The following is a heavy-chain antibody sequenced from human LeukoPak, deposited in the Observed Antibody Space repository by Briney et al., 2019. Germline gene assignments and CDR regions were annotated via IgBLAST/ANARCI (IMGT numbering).Heavy chain of an antibody. Sequence: PSETLSLTCTVSGGSISSGDYYWSWIRQPPGKGLEWIGYIYYSGSTYYNPSLKSRVTISVDTSKNQFSLKLSSVTAADTAVYYCAREGVDPGYSSSWKLDYWGQGTLVTVSS. V-gene: IGHV4-30-4*01. J-gene: IGHJ4*02. CDR1: GGSISSGDYY. D-gene: IGHD6-13*01. CDR2: IYYSGST. CDR3: AREGVDPGYSSSWKLDY.